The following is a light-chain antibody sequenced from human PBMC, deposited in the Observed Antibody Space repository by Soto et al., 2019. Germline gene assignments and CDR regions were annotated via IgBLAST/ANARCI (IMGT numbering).Light chain of an antibody. Sequence: EKVMTQSPATLSVSPGERATLFCRASQSVSSNLAWYQQKPGQAPRLLIFGASTRATGIPARFSGSGSGTEFTLTISSLQSEDFAVYYCQQYNNWTTFGQGTKVEVK. CDR2: GAS. CDR1: QSVSSN. J-gene: IGKJ1*01. V-gene: IGKV3-15*01. CDR3: QQYNNWTT.